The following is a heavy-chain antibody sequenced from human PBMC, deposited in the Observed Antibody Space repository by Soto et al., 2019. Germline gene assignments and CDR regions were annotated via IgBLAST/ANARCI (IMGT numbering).Heavy chain of an antibody. J-gene: IGHJ4*02. Sequence: QVQLVESRGGVVQPGRSLRLSCAASGFTFSSYGMHWVRQAPGKGLEWVAVILYDGSNRYYADSVEGRFTISRDNSKNTLYLQMNSLRAEDTAVYYCANIPVAGYYVWGSYRHDYWGQGTLVTVSS. CDR2: ILYDGSNR. CDR3: ANIPVAGYYVWGSYRHDY. V-gene: IGHV3-30*18. CDR1: GFTFSSYG. D-gene: IGHD3-16*02.